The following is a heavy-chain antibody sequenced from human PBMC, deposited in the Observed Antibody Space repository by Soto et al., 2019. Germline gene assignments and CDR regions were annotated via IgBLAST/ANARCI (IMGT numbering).Heavy chain of an antibody. V-gene: IGHV4-30-4*01. CDR2: IYYSGST. CDR1: GGSISSGDYY. J-gene: IGHJ4*02. Sequence: PSETLSLTCTVSGGSISSGDYYWSWIRQPPGKGLEWIGYIYYSGSTYYNPSLKSRVTISVDTSKNKFSLKLSSVTAADTAVYYWASLTYYYDRRGRDEAPSFDYGGKGTLVPLSS. CDR3: ASLTYYYDRRGRDEAPSFDY. D-gene: IGHD3-22*01.